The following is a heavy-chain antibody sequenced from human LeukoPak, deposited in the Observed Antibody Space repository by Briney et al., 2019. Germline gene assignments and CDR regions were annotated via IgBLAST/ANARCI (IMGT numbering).Heavy chain of an antibody. CDR3: ARGLMSIFGGTYFDY. Sequence: GGSLTLSCAASGFTFSSYSMNWVRQAPGKGLEWVSAISGSGGSTYYADSVKGRFTISRDNAKNSLYLQMNSLRAEDTAVYYCARGLMSIFGGTYFDYWGQGTLVTVSS. CDR2: ISGSGGST. J-gene: IGHJ4*02. V-gene: IGHV3-21*01. D-gene: IGHD3-3*01. CDR1: GFTFSSYS.